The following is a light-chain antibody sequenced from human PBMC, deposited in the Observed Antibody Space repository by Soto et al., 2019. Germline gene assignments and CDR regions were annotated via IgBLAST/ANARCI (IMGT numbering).Light chain of an antibody. CDR2: KVS. J-gene: IGKJ5*01. CDR1: QSLVHSDGIAY. V-gene: IGKV2-30*02. Sequence: DVVMTQSPLSLPVTLGQPASISCRSNQSLVHSDGIAYFSWFQQRPGRSPRRLIYKVSNPDSGVPARFSGSESGTDFALKISRVEAEDVEVYYCMQGTHWPITFGQGKRLEIK. CDR3: MQGTHWPIT.